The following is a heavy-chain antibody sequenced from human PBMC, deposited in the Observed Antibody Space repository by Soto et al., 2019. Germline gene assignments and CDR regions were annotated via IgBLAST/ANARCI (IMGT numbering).Heavy chain of an antibody. J-gene: IGHJ4*02. CDR3: GRIRRVDTATGYLDS. Sequence: QVQLQESDPGLVQPSQTLSLTCTVPGGSISSGGYYWSWIRQHPAKGLEWIGYTYNNGNTYYNPSLESRVSISVDTSKDEFSLQVYSVTAADTAVYSCGRIRRVDTATGYLDSWGQGTLVTVSS. V-gene: IGHV4-31*03. D-gene: IGHD5-18*01. CDR2: TYNNGNT. CDR1: GGSISSGGYY.